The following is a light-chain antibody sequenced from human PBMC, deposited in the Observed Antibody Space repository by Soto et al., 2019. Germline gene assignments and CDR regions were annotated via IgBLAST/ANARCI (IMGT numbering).Light chain of an antibody. CDR3: QQYNSYSLT. CDR2: KAS. CDR1: QSISSW. J-gene: IGKJ4*01. V-gene: IGKV1-5*03. Sequence: DIQMTQSPSTLSASVGDRVTITCRASQSISSWLAWYQQKPGKAPKLLIYKASSSESGVPSRFRGRGSGTEFTLTISSLQPDDFATYYCQQYNSYSLTFGGGTKVEIK.